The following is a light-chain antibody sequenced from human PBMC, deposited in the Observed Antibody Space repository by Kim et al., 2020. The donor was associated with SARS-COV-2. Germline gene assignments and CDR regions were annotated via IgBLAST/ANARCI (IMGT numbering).Light chain of an antibody. V-gene: IGLV3-1*01. J-gene: IGLJ3*02. Sequence: SPEQTASITCSGHKWGDKYAGWYQQKPGQSPVVVIYQDNKRPSGIPERFSGSNSGNTATLTISGTQAMDEADYYCQAWDSSALWVFGGGTKVTVL. CDR3: QAWDSSALWV. CDR2: QDN. CDR1: KWGDKY.